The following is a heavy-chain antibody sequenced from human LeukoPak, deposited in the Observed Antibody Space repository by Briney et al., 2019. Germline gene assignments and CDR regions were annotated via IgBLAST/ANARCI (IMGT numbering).Heavy chain of an antibody. CDR3: ARSSDSSGYYFDY. CDR2: IYYSGST. J-gene: IGHJ4*02. CDR1: GGSISSGGYY. D-gene: IGHD3-22*01. V-gene: IGHV4-31*03. Sequence: SETLSLTCTVSGGSISSGGYYWSWIRQHPGKGLEWIGYIYYSGSTYYNPSLKSRVTISVDTSKNQFSLKLSSVTAADTAVYYCARSSDSSGYYFDYWGQGTLVTVSS.